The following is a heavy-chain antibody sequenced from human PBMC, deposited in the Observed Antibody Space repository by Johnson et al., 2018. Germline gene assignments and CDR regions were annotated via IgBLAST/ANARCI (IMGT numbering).Heavy chain of an antibody. D-gene: IGHD3-10*01. Sequence: VQLVESGGGLVQPGRSLRLSCTASGFTFSDYTMSWFRQAPGKGLEWVGLIRSKASGGTIEYAPSVKGRFTISRDDSQNSLYLQMNSLKTEDTAGYHCVCASGITYPHFQKWGQGSLVTVSS. J-gene: IGHJ1*01. CDR1: GFTFSDYT. CDR3: VCASGITYPHFQK. V-gene: IGHV3-49*03. CDR2: IRSKASGGTI.